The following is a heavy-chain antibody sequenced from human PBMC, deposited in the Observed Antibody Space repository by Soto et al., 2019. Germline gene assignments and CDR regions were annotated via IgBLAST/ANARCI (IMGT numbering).Heavy chain of an antibody. Sequence: QVPLVQSGAEVKKPGASVKVSGKASGYTFTGYYMHWVRQAPGQGLEWMGWINPNSGGTNYAQKFQGWVTMTRDTSISTAYMELSRLRSDDTAVYYCARGLSSWGTVTTTAINWFDPWGQGTLVTVSS. V-gene: IGHV1-2*04. CDR1: GYTFTGYY. CDR3: ARGLSSWGTVTTTAINWFDP. CDR2: INPNSGGT. D-gene: IGHD4-17*01. J-gene: IGHJ5*02.